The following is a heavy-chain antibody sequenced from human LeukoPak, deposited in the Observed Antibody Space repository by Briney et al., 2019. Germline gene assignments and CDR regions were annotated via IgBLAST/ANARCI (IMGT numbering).Heavy chain of an antibody. CDR1: GYSFTSYW. Sequence: GESLKISCKGSGYSFTSYWIGWVRQMPGKGLEWMGIIYPGDSDTRYSLSFQGQVTISADKSISTAYLQWSSLKASDTAMYYCARQEDIVATIGGNWFDPWGQGTLVTVSS. CDR2: IYPGDSDT. J-gene: IGHJ5*02. D-gene: IGHD5-12*01. CDR3: ARQEDIVATIGGNWFDP. V-gene: IGHV5-51*01.